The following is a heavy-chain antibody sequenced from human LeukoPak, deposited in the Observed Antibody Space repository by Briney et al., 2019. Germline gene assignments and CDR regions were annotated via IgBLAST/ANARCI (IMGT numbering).Heavy chain of an antibody. J-gene: IGHJ4*01. V-gene: IGHV3-11*06. CDR3: ARVGYYYDSSGYXXXQNFDY. CDR2: XXSSSSYT. Sequence: RLSCXASXFTFXXXXXXWXXXXXGXXXXWGXXXXSSSSYTNYADSVKGRFTISRDNAKNSLYLQMNSLRAEDTAVYXCARVGYYYDSSGYXXXQNFDYWGXXXXXXXSS. CDR1: XFTFXXXX. D-gene: IGHD3-22*01.